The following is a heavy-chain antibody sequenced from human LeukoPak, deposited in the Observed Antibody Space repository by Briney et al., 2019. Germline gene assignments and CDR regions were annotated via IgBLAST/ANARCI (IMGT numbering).Heavy chain of an antibody. CDR2: ISGSGGST. CDR3: AKDRRVEMATIQTY. V-gene: IGHV3-23*01. J-gene: IGHJ4*02. Sequence: GGSLRLSCAASGFTFSSYAMSWVRQAPGKGLEWVSAISGSGGSTYYADSVKGRFTISRDNSKNTLYLQVNSLRAEDTAVYYCAKDRRVEMATIQTYWGQGTLVTVSS. D-gene: IGHD5-24*01. CDR1: GFTFSSYA.